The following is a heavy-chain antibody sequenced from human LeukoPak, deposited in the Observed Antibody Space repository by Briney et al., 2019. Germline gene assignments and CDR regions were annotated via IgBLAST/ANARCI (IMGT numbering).Heavy chain of an antibody. CDR2: ISYDGSNK. Sequence: GGSLRLSCAASGFTFSSYAMHWVRQAPGKGLEWVAVISYDGSNKYYADSVKGRFTISRDNSKNTLYLQMNSLRAEDTAVYYCARGGWLRLRDLDYWGRGTLVTVSS. V-gene: IGHV3-30*04. CDR3: ARGGWLRLRDLDY. CDR1: GFTFSSYA. D-gene: IGHD5-12*01. J-gene: IGHJ4*02.